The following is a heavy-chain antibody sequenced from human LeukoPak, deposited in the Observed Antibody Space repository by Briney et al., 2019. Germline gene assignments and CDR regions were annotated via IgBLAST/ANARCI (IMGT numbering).Heavy chain of an antibody. J-gene: IGHJ4*02. V-gene: IGHV3-53*01. D-gene: IGHD3-22*01. CDR2: IYSGGTT. CDR3: AKHSHDGSAPYYEVQLDY. CDR1: GFTVSSNY. Sequence: GGSLRLSCAASGFTVSSNYMSWVRQAPGKGLEWVSVIYSGGTTSYADSVKGRFTFSRDMSKNTLYLQMNNLRAEDTAMYYCAKHSHDGSAPYYEVQLDYWGQGTLVTVSS.